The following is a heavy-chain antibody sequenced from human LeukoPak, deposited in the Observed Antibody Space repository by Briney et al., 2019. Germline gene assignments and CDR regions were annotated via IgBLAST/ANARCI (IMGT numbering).Heavy chain of an antibody. Sequence: SVKVSCKASGGTFSSYAISWVRQAPGQGLEWVGGIIPISGTANYAQKFQGRVTITTDESTSTAYMELSSLRSEDTAVYYCARDYYDSSLGYYFDYWGQGTLVTVSS. D-gene: IGHD3-22*01. CDR1: GGTFSSYA. CDR3: ARDYYDSSLGYYFDY. V-gene: IGHV1-69*05. J-gene: IGHJ4*02. CDR2: IIPISGTA.